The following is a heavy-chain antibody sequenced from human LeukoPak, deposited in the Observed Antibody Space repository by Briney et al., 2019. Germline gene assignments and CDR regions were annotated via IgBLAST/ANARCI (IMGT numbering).Heavy chain of an antibody. CDR2: INLGGST. Sequence: SETLSLTCAVYGGSFSGYFCSWIRQSPGKGLEWIGEINLGGSTNYNPSLKSRVTISIDTSKNQFSLKLSSVTAADTAVYYCARSYYYDSSGYYRGDDAFDIWGQGTMVTVSS. D-gene: IGHD3-22*01. V-gene: IGHV4-34*01. CDR1: GGSFSGYF. CDR3: ARSYYYDSSGYYRGDDAFDI. J-gene: IGHJ3*02.